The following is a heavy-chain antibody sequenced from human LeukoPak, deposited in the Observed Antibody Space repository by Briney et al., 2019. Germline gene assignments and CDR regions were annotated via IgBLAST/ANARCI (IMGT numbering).Heavy chain of an antibody. D-gene: IGHD2-2*01. CDR1: GFTFSSYS. V-gene: IGHV3-21*01. CDR2: ISSSSSYI. Sequence: GGPLRLSCAASGFTFSSYSMNWVRQAPGKGLEWVSSISSSSSYIYYADSVKGRFTISRDNAKNSLYLQMNSLRAEDTAVYYCARVIPAADYNWFDPWGQGTLVTVSS. J-gene: IGHJ5*02. CDR3: ARVIPAADYNWFDP.